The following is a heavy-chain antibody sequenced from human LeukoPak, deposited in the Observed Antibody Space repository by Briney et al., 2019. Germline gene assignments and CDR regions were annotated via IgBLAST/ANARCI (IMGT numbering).Heavy chain of an antibody. CDR3: ARGSSPTQY. V-gene: IGHV4-59*01. J-gene: IGHJ4*02. Sequence: SETLSLTCTVSGGSISSYYWSWIRQPPGKGLEWIGYIYYSGSTNYNPSLKSRVTISVDTSKNQFSLKLSSVTAADTAVYYCARGSSPTQYWGQGTLVTVSS. CDR2: IYYSGST. CDR1: GGSISSYY.